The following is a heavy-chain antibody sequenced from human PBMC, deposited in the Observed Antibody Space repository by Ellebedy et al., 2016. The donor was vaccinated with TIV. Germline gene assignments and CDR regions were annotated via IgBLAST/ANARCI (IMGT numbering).Heavy chain of an antibody. CDR3: ASEYCNGGRCYAGFDY. CDR1: GFIFSDYR. D-gene: IGHD2-15*01. J-gene: IGHJ4*02. Sequence: PGGSLRLSCAASGFIFSDYRMNWVRQSPGKGLEWVANIKQDGIEKHYVDSVKGRFTISRDNAKNSLYLQMNSLRVEDTAVYYCASEYCNGGRCYAGFDYWGQGTLVTVSS. CDR2: IKQDGIEK. V-gene: IGHV3-7*03.